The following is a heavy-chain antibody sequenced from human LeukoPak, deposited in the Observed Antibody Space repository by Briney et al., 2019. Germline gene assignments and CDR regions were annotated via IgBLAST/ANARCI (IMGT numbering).Heavy chain of an antibody. V-gene: IGHV3-11*01. CDR3: TTDDTGRESDY. D-gene: IGHD1-14*01. CDR1: GFTFSDYY. J-gene: IGHJ4*02. CDR2: ISSSGTNI. Sequence: GGSLRLSCAASGFTFSDYYMSWIRQAPGKGLEWVSYISSSGTNIYYADSVKGRFTISRDNAKNSLYLQMNSLKTEDTAVYYCTTDDTGRESDYWGQGTLVTVSS.